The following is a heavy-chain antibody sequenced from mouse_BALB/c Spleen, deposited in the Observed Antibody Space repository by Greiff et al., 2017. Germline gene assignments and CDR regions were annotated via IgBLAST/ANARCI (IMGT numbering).Heavy chain of an antibody. J-gene: IGHJ4*01. CDR3: TREDYDSYYYAMDY. CDR2: IDPETGGT. D-gene: IGHD2-4*01. CDR1: GYTFTDYE. V-gene: IGHV1-15*01. Sequence: VQLQQSGAELVRPGASVTLSCKASGYTFTDYEMHWVKQTPVHGLEWIGAIDPETGGTAYNQKFKGKATLTADKSSSTAYMELRSLTSEDSAVYYCTREDYDSYYYAMDYWGQGTSVTVSS.